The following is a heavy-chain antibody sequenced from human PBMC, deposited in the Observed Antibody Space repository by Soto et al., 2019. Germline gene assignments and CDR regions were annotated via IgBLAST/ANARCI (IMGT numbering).Heavy chain of an antibody. D-gene: IGHD3-10*01. CDR1: GYFFTSHY. CDR2: INPNNGDT. J-gene: IGHJ4*02. V-gene: IGHV1-2*06. Sequence: SSVKVSCKTSGYFFTSHYIHWVRLAPGRGLEWMGRINPNNGDTNSPQKFQGRVTMTSDTSISTAYMEMSGLRSDDTALYECAREITYGGGSFSLGLWGQGTLVTVSA. CDR3: AREITYGGGSFSLGL.